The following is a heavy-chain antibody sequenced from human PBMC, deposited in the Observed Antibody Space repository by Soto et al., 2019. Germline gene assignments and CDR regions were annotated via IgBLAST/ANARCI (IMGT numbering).Heavy chain of an antibody. V-gene: IGHV1-3*01. D-gene: IGHD6-25*01. J-gene: IGHJ4*02. Sequence: ASVKVSCKASGYTFTSYAMHWVRQAPGQRLEWMGWINAGNGNTKYSQKFQGRVTITRDTSASTAYMELSSLRSEDTAVYYCARGPFLLRLEPRYYFDYWGQGTLVTVSS. CDR2: INAGNGNT. CDR3: ARGPFLLRLEPRYYFDY. CDR1: GYTFTSYA.